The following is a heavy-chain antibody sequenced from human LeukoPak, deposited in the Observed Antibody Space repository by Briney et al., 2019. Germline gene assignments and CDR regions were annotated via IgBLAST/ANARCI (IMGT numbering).Heavy chain of an antibody. Sequence: GGSLRLSCAASGFTFSSFWMNWVRQAPGKGLEWVANIKEDGSEKYYVDSVKGRFTISRDNAKNSLYLQMNSLRAEDTAAYYCARRYYDNFDYWGQGTLVTVSS. D-gene: IGHD3-22*01. J-gene: IGHJ4*02. CDR2: IKEDGSEK. V-gene: IGHV3-7*01. CDR1: GFTFSSFW. CDR3: ARRYYDNFDY.